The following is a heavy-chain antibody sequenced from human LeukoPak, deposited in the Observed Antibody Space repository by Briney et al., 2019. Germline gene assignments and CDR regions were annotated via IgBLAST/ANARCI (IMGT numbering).Heavy chain of an antibody. D-gene: IGHD3-10*01. V-gene: IGHV1-69*05. CDR2: IIPIFGTA. Sequence: SVKVSCKASGGTFSSYAISWVRQAPGQGLEWMGGIIPIFGTANYVQKFQGRVTSTTDESTITAYMELSSLRSEDTAVYYCASGAGSGSYNHWFDPWGQGTLVTVSS. J-gene: IGHJ5*02. CDR3: ASGAGSGSYNHWFDP. CDR1: GGTFSSYA.